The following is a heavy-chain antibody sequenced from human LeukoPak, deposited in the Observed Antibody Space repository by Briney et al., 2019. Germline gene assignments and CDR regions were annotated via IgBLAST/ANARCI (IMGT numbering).Heavy chain of an antibody. D-gene: IGHD2-2*01. V-gene: IGHV3-21*01. CDR1: GFTFSSYS. J-gene: IGHJ1*01. CDR2: ISSSSSYI. CDR3: ASPRPRYCSSTSCSYAIEYFQH. Sequence: PGGSLRLSCAASGFTFSSYSMNWVRQAPGKGLEWVSSISSSSSYIYYADSVKGRFTISRDNAKNSLYLQMNSLRAEDTAVYYCASPRPRYCSSTSCSYAIEYFQHWGRGTLVTVSS.